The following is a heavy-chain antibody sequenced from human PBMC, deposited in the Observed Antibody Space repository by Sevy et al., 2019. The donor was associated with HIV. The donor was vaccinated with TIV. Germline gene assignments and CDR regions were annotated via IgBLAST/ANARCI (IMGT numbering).Heavy chain of an antibody. Sequence: GGSLRLSCAASGFTFSSYAMSWVRQAPGKGLEWVSAISGSGGSTYYEDSVKGRFTSSRDNSKNTLYLQMNSLRAEDTAVYYCAKVTIVVVINPYFDYWGQGTLVTVSS. CDR2: ISGSGGST. V-gene: IGHV3-23*01. CDR1: GFTFSSYA. D-gene: IGHD3-22*01. CDR3: AKVTIVVVINPYFDY. J-gene: IGHJ4*02.